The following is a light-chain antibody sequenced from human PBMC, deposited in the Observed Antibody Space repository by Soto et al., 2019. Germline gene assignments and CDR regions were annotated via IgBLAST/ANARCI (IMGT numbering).Light chain of an antibody. V-gene: IGLV2-8*01. CDR2: EVS. J-gene: IGLJ1*01. CDR1: SSDVGGYKY. Sequence: QSALTQPPSASGSPGQSVTISCTGTSSDVGGYKYVSWYQQHPGKAPKVMIYEVSKLPSGVPELFSDSMSANTASVTGSRLYAEDEADYYCSSYAGSGLYVFGSGTKLTVL. CDR3: SSYAGSGLYV.